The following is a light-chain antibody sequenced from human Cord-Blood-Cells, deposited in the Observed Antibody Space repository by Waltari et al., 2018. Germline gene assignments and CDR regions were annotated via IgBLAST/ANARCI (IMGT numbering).Light chain of an antibody. V-gene: IGKV3-20*01. CDR1: QSVSSSY. CDR2: GAS. J-gene: IGKJ2*01. Sequence: ELVLTQSPGTLSLSPGERATLSCRASQSVSSSYLAWYQQKPGQAPRLLIYGASSRATGIPDRFSGSGSVTDFTLTISILEPEDFAVYYCQQYGSSMYTFGQGTKLEIK. CDR3: QQYGSSMYT.